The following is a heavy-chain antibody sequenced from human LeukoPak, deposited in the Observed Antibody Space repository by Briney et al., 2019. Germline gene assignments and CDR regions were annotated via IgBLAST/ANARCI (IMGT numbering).Heavy chain of an antibody. CDR3: ARSSFPGSHFDY. Sequence: PSETLSLTCTVSGCSISSSSYYWGWIRQPPGKGLEWIGSIYYSGSTYYNPSLKSRVTISVDTSKNQFSLKLSSVTAADTAVYYCARSSFPGSHFDYWGQGTLVTVSS. CDR2: IYYSGST. J-gene: IGHJ4*02. V-gene: IGHV4-39*01. CDR1: GCSISSSSYY.